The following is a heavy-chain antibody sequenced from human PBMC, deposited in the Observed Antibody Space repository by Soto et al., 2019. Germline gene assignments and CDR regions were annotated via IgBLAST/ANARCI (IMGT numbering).Heavy chain of an antibody. CDR2: IIPIFGTP. CDR3: ARVGGSYYGWSDY. V-gene: IGHV1-69*06. Sequence: QVQLVQSGAEVKKPGSSVKVSCKASGDTFSNYAITWVRQAPGQGLDWMGGIIPIFGTPNYAQKFQGRVTITADKSTSTAYMELSSVRSEDTAVYYCARVGGSYYGWSDYWGQGTLVTVSS. CDR1: GDTFSNYA. D-gene: IGHD1-26*01. J-gene: IGHJ4*02.